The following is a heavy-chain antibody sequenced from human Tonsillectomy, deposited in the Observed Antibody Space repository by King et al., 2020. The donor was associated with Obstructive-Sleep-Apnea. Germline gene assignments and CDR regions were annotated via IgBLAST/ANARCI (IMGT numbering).Heavy chain of an antibody. V-gene: IGHV3-49*03. CDR3: TRALYYYDSSGYYYSFGY. Sequence: VQLVESGGGLVQPGRSLRLSCTASGFTFGDYAMSWFRQAPGKGLEWGGFIRSKAYGGTTEYAASVKGRFTISRDDSKSIAYLQMNSLKTEDTAVYYCTRALYYYDSSGYYYSFGYWGQGTLVTVSS. CDR1: GFTFGDYA. D-gene: IGHD3-22*01. J-gene: IGHJ4*02. CDR2: IRSKAYGGTT.